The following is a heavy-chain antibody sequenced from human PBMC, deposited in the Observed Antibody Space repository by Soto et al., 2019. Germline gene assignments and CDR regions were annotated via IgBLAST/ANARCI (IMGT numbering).Heavy chain of an antibody. CDR3: ARDDRSVSGVVTLDH. CDR1: GYSFKNYA. V-gene: IGHV1-3*01. D-gene: IGHD3-3*01. J-gene: IGHJ4*02. Sequence: QVQIVQSGAEVKRPGASVRVSCRATGYSFKNYAVHWVRQAPGQRLEWMGFTNEGSGNTRFSQKFQGRISITRDTSASTVYLDLSRLTSEDTAIYYCARDDRSVSGVVTLDHWGPGTLVTVSS. CDR2: TNEGSGNT.